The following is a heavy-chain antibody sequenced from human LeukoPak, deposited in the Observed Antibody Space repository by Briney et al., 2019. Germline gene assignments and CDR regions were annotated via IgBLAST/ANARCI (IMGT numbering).Heavy chain of an antibody. V-gene: IGHV1-69*06. CDR3: ATREGIAARPLDY. J-gene: IGHJ4*02. CDR2: IIPIFGTA. D-gene: IGHD6-6*01. Sequence: GASVKVSCKASGGTFSSYAISWVRQAPGQGLEWMGGIIPIFGTANYAQKFQGRVTITADKSTSTAYMELSSLRSEDTAVYYCATREGIAARPLDYWGQGTLVTVSS. CDR1: GGTFSSYA.